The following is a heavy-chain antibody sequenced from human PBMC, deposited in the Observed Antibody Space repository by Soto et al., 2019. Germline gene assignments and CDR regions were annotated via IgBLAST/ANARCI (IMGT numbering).Heavy chain of an antibody. Sequence: QLQLQESGPGLVKPSQTLSLSCTVSGGAISIMNKYWTWIRQHPVKGLEWLGFISHSGSTDYNPSIKSRVTIALDTSQNQFALTLSSVTAADTAVYFCAKAADNGGNSRPFDSWGQGTLVTVSS. D-gene: IGHD2-21*02. V-gene: IGHV4-31*03. J-gene: IGHJ4*02. CDR3: AKAADNGGNSRPFDS. CDR1: GGAISIMNKY. CDR2: ISHSGST.